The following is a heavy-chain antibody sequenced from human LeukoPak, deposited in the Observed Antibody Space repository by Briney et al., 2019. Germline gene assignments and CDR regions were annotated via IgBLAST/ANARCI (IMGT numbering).Heavy chain of an antibody. CDR2: ISTSSSYI. Sequence: GGSLRLSCAASGFTFSNHNMNWVRQAPGKGLEWVSSISTSSSYIYYADSVKGRFTISRDNSKNTLYLQMNSLRAEDTAVYYCARDTRTVVTRDFDYWGQGTLVTVSS. D-gene: IGHD4-23*01. CDR3: ARDTRTVVTRDFDY. J-gene: IGHJ4*02. V-gene: IGHV3-21*01. CDR1: GFTFSNHN.